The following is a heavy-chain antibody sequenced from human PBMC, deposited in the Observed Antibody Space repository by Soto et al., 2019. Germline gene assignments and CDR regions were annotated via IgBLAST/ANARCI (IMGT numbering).Heavy chain of an antibody. J-gene: IGHJ5*02. CDR1: GYSFNTYW. V-gene: IGHV5-51*01. CDR2: IYPGDSDT. D-gene: IGHD2-21*01. CDR3: VRHLGLWRSNSCRIVGLGP. Sequence: GESLKISCKGSGYSFNTYWIGWVRQMPGKGLEWMGIIYPGDSDTRYSQSFRGQVIISADKSISTAYLQWSSLKASDTAIYYCVRHLGLWRSNSCRIVGLGPWGQGNLVTV.